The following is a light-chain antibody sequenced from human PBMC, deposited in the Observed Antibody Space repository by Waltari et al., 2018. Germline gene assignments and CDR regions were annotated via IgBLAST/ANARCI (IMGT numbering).Light chain of an antibody. J-gene: IGKJ1*01. CDR3: QHYVRLPAT. CDR2: GAS. V-gene: IGKV3-20*01. CDR1: QSVRGT. Sequence: EIVLTQSPGTLSLSPGETDTLSCRASQSVRGTLAWYQQKPGQAPRLLIYGASSRATGIPDRFSGSGSGTDFSLTISRLEPEDFAVYYCQHYVRLPATFGQGTRVEIK.